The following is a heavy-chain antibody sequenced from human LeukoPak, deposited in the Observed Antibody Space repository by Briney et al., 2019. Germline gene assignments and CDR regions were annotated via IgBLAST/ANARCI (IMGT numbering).Heavy chain of an antibody. CDR3: ARLYGNYQNYFDY. CDR2: MYYRGNT. J-gene: IGHJ4*02. Sequence: GSLRLSCAASGFTFSNSGMSWVRQPPGKGLEWVGHMYYRGNTFYSPSLKSRVTISVDTSKNQFSLKLRSVTAADTAVYYCARLYGNYQNYFDYWGQGTLVTVSS. D-gene: IGHD1-7*01. V-gene: IGHV4-4*02. CDR1: GFTFSNSGM.